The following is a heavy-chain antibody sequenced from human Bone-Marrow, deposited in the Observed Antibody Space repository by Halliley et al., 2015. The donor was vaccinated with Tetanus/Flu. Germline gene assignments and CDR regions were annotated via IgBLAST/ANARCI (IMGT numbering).Heavy chain of an antibody. V-gene: IGHV3-21*01. Sequence: SLRLSCAASGFTFSRYAMHWVRQAPGKGLEWVSSITTSSSYIYYAASVKGRFTVSRDNARQSVHLQMNSLSAEDTAVYYCARDDGSYYDGSGMDVWGQGTTVTVSS. J-gene: IGHJ6*02. CDR1: GFTFSRYA. CDR3: ARDDGSYYDGSGMDV. D-gene: IGHD3-22*01. CDR2: ITTSSSYI.